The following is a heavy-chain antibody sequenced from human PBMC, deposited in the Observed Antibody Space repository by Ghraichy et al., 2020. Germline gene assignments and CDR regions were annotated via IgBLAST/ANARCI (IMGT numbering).Heavy chain of an antibody. CDR3: ARENQITIFGVREYYFDY. CDR2: IYSGGST. Sequence: GSLRLSCAASGFTVSSNYMSWVRQAPGKGLEWVSVIYSGGSTYYADSVKGRFTISRDNSKNTLYLQMNSLRAEDTAVYYCARENQITIFGVREYYFDYWGQGTLVTVSS. CDR1: GFTVSSNY. D-gene: IGHD3-3*01. J-gene: IGHJ4*02. V-gene: IGHV3-53*01.